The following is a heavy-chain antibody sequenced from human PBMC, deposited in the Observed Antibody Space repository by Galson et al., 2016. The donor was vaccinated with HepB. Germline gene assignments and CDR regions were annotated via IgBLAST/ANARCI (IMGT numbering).Heavy chain of an antibody. Sequence: LRLSCAASGFTVRSDYMSWVRQAPGKGLEWVSVIYSGGSKYYADSVKGRFTISRDNSKNTLYLQMNSLRAEDTAVYYCAREKGYCSGGSCENWFDPWGQGTLVTVSS. J-gene: IGHJ5*02. CDR3: AREKGYCSGGSCENWFDP. CDR1: GFTVRSDY. CDR2: IYSGGSK. V-gene: IGHV3-53*01. D-gene: IGHD2-15*01.